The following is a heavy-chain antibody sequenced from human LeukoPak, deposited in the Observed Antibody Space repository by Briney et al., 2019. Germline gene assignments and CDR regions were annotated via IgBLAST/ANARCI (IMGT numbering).Heavy chain of an antibody. CDR3: ARRLYSSSWSHDAFDI. CDR2: IYYSGST. CDR1: GGSISSYY. V-gene: IGHV4-59*08. Sequence: SETLSLTCTVSGGSISSYYWSWIRQPPGKGQEWIGYIYYSGSTNYNPSLNSRVTISVDTSKNQFSLKLSSVTAADTAVYYCARRLYSSSWSHDAFDIWGQGTMVTVSS. J-gene: IGHJ3*02. D-gene: IGHD6-13*01.